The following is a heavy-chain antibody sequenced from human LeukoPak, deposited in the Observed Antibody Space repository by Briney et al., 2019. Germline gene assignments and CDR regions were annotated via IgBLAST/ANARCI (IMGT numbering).Heavy chain of an antibody. CDR3: AREETGYFDY. V-gene: IGHV3-48*01. CDR1: GFTFSSYS. Sequence: GGSLRLPCAASGFTFSSYSMDWVRQAPGKGLEWVSYISSSSSTIYYADSVKGRFTISRDNAKNSLYLQMNSLRAEDTAVYYCAREETGYFDYWGQGTLVTVSS. D-gene: IGHD1-1*01. CDR2: ISSSSSTI. J-gene: IGHJ4*02.